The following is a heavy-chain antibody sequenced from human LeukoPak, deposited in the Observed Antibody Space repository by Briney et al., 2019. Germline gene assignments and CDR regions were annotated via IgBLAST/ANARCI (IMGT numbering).Heavy chain of an antibody. V-gene: IGHV4-34*01. D-gene: IGHD1-26*01. CDR2: INHSGST. Sequence: PSETLSLTCAVYGGSFSGYYWSWIRQPPGKGLEWIGEINHSGSTNYNPSLKSRVTISVDTSKNQFSLKLSSVTAADTAVYYCARSSGTYIPFDYWGQGTLVTVSS. CDR3: ARSSGTYIPFDY. J-gene: IGHJ4*02. CDR1: GGSFSGYY.